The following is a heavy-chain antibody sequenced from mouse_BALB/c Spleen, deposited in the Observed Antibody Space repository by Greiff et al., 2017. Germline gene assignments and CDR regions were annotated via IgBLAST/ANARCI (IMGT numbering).Heavy chain of an antibody. CDR1: GFSLTGYG. J-gene: IGHJ2*01. CDR3: AREGNYLYYFDY. CDR2: IWGDGST. Sequence: VQLVESGPGLVAPSQSLSITCTVSGFSLTGYGVNWVRQPPGKGLEWLGMIWGDGSTDYNSALKSRLSISKDNSKSQVFLKMNSLQTDDTAMYYCAREGNYLYYFDYWGQGTTLTVSS. D-gene: IGHD2-1*01. V-gene: IGHV2-6-7*01.